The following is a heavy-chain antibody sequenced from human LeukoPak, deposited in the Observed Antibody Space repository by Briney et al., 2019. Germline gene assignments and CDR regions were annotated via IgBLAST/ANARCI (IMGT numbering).Heavy chain of an antibody. V-gene: IGHV3-74*01. CDR1: GFTFSSNW. CDR2: MHSEGN. D-gene: IGHD1-26*01. CDR3: ARDPGSRSHDWYFDL. J-gene: IGHJ2*01. Sequence: GGSLRLSCAASGFTFSSNWIHWVRQAPGKGLVWVSRMHSEGNSYADSVKGRFTISGDDAKNTLYLQMNSLRVEDSAMYYCARDPGSRSHDWYFDLWGRGTLVTVSS.